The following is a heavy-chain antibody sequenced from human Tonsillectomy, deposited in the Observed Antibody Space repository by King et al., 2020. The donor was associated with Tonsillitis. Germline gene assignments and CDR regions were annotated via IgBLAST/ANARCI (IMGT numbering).Heavy chain of an antibody. CDR2: ISGDASST. Sequence: MQLVQSGGGVVQPGGSLRLSCVASGFTFNHYAMHWVRQAPGKGLEWVSLISGDASSTYYADSVKGRFTISRDNSKNSLYLQMNSLRIEDTALYSCAKRSLGSDWYWGFDYRGQGTLVTVSS. J-gene: IGHJ4*02. CDR1: GFTFNHYA. V-gene: IGHV3-43*02. D-gene: IGHD6-19*01. CDR3: AKRSLGSDWYWGFDY.